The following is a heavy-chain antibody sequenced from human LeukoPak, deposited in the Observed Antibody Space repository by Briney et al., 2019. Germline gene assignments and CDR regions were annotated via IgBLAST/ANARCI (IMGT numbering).Heavy chain of an antibody. Sequence: ASVKVSCKASGYTFTSYDINWVRQATGQGLEWMGWMNPNSGNTGYAQRFQGRVTMTRNTSINKAYMELSSLRSEDTAVYYCARGASGTTSPDAFDIWGQGTMVTVSS. CDR3: ARGASGTTSPDAFDI. CDR2: MNPNSGNT. V-gene: IGHV1-8*01. D-gene: IGHD1-1*01. J-gene: IGHJ3*02. CDR1: GYTFTSYD.